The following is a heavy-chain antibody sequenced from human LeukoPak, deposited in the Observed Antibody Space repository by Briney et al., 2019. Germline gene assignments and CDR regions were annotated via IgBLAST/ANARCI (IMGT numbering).Heavy chain of an antibody. Sequence: SETLSLTCGVYGGSFSGYYWSWIRQPPGKGLEWIGEINHSGSTNYNPSLKSRVTISVDTSKNQFSLKLSSVTAADTAVYYCARGWDLGYCRGGSCFEVWFDPWGQGTLVTVSS. V-gene: IGHV4-34*01. D-gene: IGHD2-15*01. CDR1: GGSFSGYY. J-gene: IGHJ5*02. CDR3: ARGWDLGYCRGGSCFEVWFDP. CDR2: INHSGST.